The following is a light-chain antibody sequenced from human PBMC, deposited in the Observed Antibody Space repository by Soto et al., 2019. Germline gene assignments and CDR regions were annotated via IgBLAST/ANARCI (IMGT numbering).Light chain of an antibody. V-gene: IGKV3-20*01. CDR3: QQYGASPWT. J-gene: IGKJ1*01. CDR2: GTS. Sequence: ENVLTQSPSTLSLPPGERASLSCRASLSVSRNYLAWYQQKRGQAPRLLIYGTSSRATGIPDRFSGSGSGTDFTLTISRLEPEDFAVYVCQQYGASPWTFGQGTKVDIK. CDR1: LSVSRNY.